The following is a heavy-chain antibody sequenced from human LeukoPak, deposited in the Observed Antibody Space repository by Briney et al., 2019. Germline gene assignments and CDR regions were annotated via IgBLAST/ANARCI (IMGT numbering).Heavy chain of an antibody. J-gene: IGHJ4*02. CDR1: GFTFSSYG. CDR2: IWYDGSNK. V-gene: IGHV3-33*06. CDR3: AKDNDCCSGYYRICPLGY. D-gene: IGHD3-3*01. Sequence: GGSLRLSCAASGFTFSSYGMHWVRQAPGKGLEWVAVIWYDGSNKYYADSVKGRFTISRDNSKNTLYLQMNSLRAEDTAVYYCAKDNDCCSGYYRICPLGYWGQGTLVTVSS.